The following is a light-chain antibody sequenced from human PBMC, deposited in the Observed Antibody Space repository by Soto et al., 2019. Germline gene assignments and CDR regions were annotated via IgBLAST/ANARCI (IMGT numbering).Light chain of an antibody. CDR1: SSDVGSYNL. Sequence: QSVLTQPASVSGSPGQSITISCTGTSSDVGSYNLVSWYQQYPGKAPRLMIYEGSKRPKGVSSRLSGSKSGNTASLTISGLQAEDEADYYCCSYAGSGTWVFGGGTKVTVL. CDR2: EGS. CDR3: CSYAGSGTWV. V-gene: IGLV2-23*01. J-gene: IGLJ3*02.